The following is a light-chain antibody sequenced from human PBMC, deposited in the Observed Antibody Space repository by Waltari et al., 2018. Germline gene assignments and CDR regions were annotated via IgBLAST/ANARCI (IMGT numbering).Light chain of an antibody. CDR3: QQYDSTPWT. J-gene: IGKJ1*01. Sequence: DIVMTQSSASLAASLAERATINCKSSQSVLYSSNNKIYLAWYQQKPGQPPRLLIYWASTRESGVPDRFSGRGAGTDFTLTISSLEAEDMAVYYCQQYDSTPWTCGRGTKVEIK. CDR2: WAS. V-gene: IGKV4-1*01. CDR1: QSVLYSSNNKIY.